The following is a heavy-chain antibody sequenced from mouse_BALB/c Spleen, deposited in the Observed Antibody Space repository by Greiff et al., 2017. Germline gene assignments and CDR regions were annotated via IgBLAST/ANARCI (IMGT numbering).Heavy chain of an antibody. CDR3: ARALYDYDWFAY. Sequence: EVQRVESGGGLVQPGGSLKLSCAASGFTFSSYGMSWVRQTPDKRLELVATINSNGGSTYYPDSVKGRFTISRDNAKNTLYLQMCSLKSEDTAMYYCARALYDYDWFAYWGQGTLVTVSA. CDR1: GFTFSSYG. J-gene: IGHJ3*01. D-gene: IGHD2-4*01. V-gene: IGHV5-6-3*01. CDR2: INSNGGST.